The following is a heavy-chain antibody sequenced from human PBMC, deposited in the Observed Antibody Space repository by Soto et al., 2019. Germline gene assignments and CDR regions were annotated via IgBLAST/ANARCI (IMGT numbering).Heavy chain of an antibody. CDR2: ISTTETT. Sequence: VQLQESGPGLVKPSETLSLTCTVSGGSISSYYWSWIRQPAGKGLEWIGRISTTETTNYNPSLKIRVSMSLDTSTSQVSLTLSSVTAADAAVYYCAGNIAAAGRRYYGMDVWGQGTTVTVSS. D-gene: IGHD6-13*01. V-gene: IGHV4-4*07. CDR1: GGSISSYY. J-gene: IGHJ6*02. CDR3: AGNIAAAGRRYYGMDV.